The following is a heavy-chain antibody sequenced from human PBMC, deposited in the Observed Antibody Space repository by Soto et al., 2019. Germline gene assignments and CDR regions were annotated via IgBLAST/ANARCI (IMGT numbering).Heavy chain of an antibody. J-gene: IGHJ4*02. CDR3: ARWDFNWGFDY. D-gene: IGHD7-27*01. CDR1: GYSISSGYY. CDR2: IYHSGST. Sequence: SETLSLTCTVSGYSISSGYYWGWIRQPPGKGLEWIGSIYHSGSTYYNPSLKSRVTISVDTSKNQFSQKLSSVTAADTAVYYCARWDFNWGFDYWGQGTLVTVSS. V-gene: IGHV4-38-2*02.